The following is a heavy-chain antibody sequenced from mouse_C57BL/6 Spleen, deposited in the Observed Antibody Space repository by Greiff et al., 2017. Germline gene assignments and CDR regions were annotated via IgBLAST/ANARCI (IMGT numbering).Heavy chain of an antibody. Sequence: VQLQQSGPELVKPGASVKISCKASGYAFSSSWMNWVKQRPGKGLEWIGRIYPGDGDTNYNGKFKGKATLTADKSSSTAYMQLSSLTSEDSAVYFCARLMGYYGRDYFDYWGQGTTLTVSS. CDR2: IYPGDGDT. J-gene: IGHJ2*01. CDR1: GYAFSSSW. CDR3: ARLMGYYGRDYFDY. D-gene: IGHD1-1*01. V-gene: IGHV1-82*01.